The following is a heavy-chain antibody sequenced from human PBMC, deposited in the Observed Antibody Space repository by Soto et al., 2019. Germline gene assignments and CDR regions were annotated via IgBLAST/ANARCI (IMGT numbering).Heavy chain of an antibody. CDR1: GYTFTSYY. D-gene: IGHD3-22*01. J-gene: IGHJ4*02. CDR2: INPSGGST. Sequence: QVQLVQSGAEVKKPGASVKVSCKASGYTFTSYYMHWVRQAPGQGLEWMGIINPSGGSTSYAQKFQGRVTMTRDTSTSTVYMELSSLRSEDTAVYYCARGGEGMIVVVNPLGYWGQGTLVTVSS. CDR3: ARGGEGMIVVVNPLGY. V-gene: IGHV1-46*01.